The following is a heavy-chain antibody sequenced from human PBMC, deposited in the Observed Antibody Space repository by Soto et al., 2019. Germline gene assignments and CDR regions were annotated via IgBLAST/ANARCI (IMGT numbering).Heavy chain of an antibody. V-gene: IGHV1-46*01. Sequence: QVQLVQSGAEVKKPGASVRVSCKASGYTFTHYYIHWVRQAPGQGLEWMGIINPNGGITTYAQKFRAGFSMTRDTSTSTVYLELSSLRSEASAVYYCATSVNSAMAFDYWGQGTLVTVSS. CDR1: GYTFTHYY. CDR2: INPNGGIT. CDR3: ATSVNSAMAFDY. J-gene: IGHJ4*02. D-gene: IGHD5-18*01.